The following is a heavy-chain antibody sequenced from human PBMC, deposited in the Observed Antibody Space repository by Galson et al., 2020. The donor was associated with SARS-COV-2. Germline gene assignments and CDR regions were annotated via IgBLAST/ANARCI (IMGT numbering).Heavy chain of an antibody. J-gene: IGHJ5*02. CDR3: ARVWERGFSYGNWFDP. CDR1: GYTFTNYD. V-gene: IGHV1-8*01. Sequence: ASVKVSCKDSGYTFTNYDINWVRQATGQGLDWMGWMNPKSCNTGLIQKFQGRVTMTRDTTISTAYMELTSLRSDDTAVYYCARVWERGFSYGNWFDPWGQGTLVTVSS. D-gene: IGHD5-18*01. CDR2: MNPKSCNT.